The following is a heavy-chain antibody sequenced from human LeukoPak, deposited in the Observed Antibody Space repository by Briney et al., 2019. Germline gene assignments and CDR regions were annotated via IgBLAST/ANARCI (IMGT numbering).Heavy chain of an antibody. CDR3: ARPLLIGDFWSGYYQ. CDR2: ISSSSSYI. J-gene: IGHJ4*02. V-gene: IGHV3-21*01. D-gene: IGHD3-3*01. CDR1: GFTFSSYS. Sequence: PGGSLRLSCAASGFTFSSYSMNWVRQAPGKGLEWVSSISSSSSYIYYADSVKGRFTISRDNSKNTLYLQMNSLRAEDTAVYYCARPLLIGDFWSGYYQWGQGTLVTVSS.